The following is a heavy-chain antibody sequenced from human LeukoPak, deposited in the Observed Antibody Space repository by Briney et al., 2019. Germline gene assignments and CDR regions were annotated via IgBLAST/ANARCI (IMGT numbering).Heavy chain of an antibody. D-gene: IGHD1-26*01. Sequence: SETLSLTCTVSGGSISSYYWNWIRQPPGKGLEWIGYIYYSGSTNYNPSLKSRVTMSVDTSKNQFSLKLSSVTATDTAVYYCARGPTTGDLLRRFDPWGQGTLVTVSS. V-gene: IGHV4-59*12. CDR3: ARGPTTGDLLRRFDP. CDR2: IYYSGST. J-gene: IGHJ5*02. CDR1: GGSISSYY.